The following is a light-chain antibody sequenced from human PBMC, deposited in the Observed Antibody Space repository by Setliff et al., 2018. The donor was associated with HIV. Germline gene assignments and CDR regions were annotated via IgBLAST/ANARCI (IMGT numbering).Light chain of an antibody. CDR3: QSYDSSLSGWV. CDR1: NSNIGAGYA. Sequence: QSVLTQPPSVSGAPGQSVTISCTGNNSNIGAGYAVHWYQQLPGTAPKLLMFGNYNRPSGVPDRFSGSKSGTSASLAITGLQAEDEADYYCQSYDSSLSGWVFGGGTKVTVL. V-gene: IGLV1-40*01. J-gene: IGLJ3*02. CDR2: GNY.